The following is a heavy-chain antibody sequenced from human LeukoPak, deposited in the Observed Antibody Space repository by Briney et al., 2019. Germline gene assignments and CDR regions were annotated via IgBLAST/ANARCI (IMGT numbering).Heavy chain of an antibody. CDR1: GYTFTIYD. CDR3: ARGAPGSYCSGGSCPYFDY. Sequence: GASVKVSCKASGYTFTIYDINWVRQATGQGLEWMEWMNPNSGNTGYAQKFQGRVTMTRNTSISTAYMELSGLRSEDTAVYYCARGAPGSYCSGGSCPYFDYWGQGTLVTVSS. J-gene: IGHJ4*02. CDR2: MNPNSGNT. V-gene: IGHV1-8*01. D-gene: IGHD2-15*01.